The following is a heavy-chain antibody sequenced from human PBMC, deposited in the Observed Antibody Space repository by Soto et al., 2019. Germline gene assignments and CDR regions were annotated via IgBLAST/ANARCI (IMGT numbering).Heavy chain of an antibody. J-gene: IGHJ4*02. V-gene: IGHV3-74*01. D-gene: IGHD3-22*01. CDR1: GFTFSRYW. CDR3: TRDQVDSSGYYFFDF. Sequence: GSLRLSCAASGFTFSRYWMHWVRQAPGKGLVWVSRISSDGSNAIYADSVKGRFTISRDNAKNTLHLQMNSLRAEDTATYYCTRDQVDSSGYYFFDFWGRGTLVTVSS. CDR2: ISSDGSNA.